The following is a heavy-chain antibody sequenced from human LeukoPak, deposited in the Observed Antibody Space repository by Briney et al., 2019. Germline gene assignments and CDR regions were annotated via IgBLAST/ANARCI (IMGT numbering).Heavy chain of an antibody. CDR2: IYHSGST. CDR1: GGSISSGGYY. Sequence: SETLSLTCTVSGGSISSGGYYWSWIRQPPGKGLEWIGYIYHSGSTYYNPSLKSRVTISVDRSKNQFSLKLSSVTAADTAVYYCARSRAGVVIPFDYWGQGTLVTVSS. CDR3: ARSRAGVVIPFDY. V-gene: IGHV4-30-2*01. D-gene: IGHD3-3*01. J-gene: IGHJ4*02.